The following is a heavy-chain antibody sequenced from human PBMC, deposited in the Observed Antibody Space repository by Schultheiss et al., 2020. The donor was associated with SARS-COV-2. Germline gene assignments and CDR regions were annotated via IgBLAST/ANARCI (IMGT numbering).Heavy chain of an antibody. CDR1: GYSFTSYW. CDR3: ARQDGLYCSGGSCYSGANWFDP. D-gene: IGHD2-15*01. J-gene: IGHJ5*02. CDR2: IYPGDSDT. V-gene: IGHV5-51*01. Sequence: GGSLRLSCKGSGYSFTSYWIGWVRQMPGKGLEWMAIIYPGDSDTRYSPSFQGQVTISADKSISTAYLQWSSLKASDTAMYYCARQDGLYCSGGSCYSGANWFDPWGQGTLVTVSS.